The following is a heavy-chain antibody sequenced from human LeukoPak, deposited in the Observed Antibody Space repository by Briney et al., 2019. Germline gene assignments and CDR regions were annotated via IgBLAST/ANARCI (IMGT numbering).Heavy chain of an antibody. CDR3: ARVSGAEAATGGYFDR. V-gene: IGHV3-30*04. J-gene: IGHJ4*02. Sequence: GGSLRLSCAGSGFTFSRFAVHWVRQAPGKGLEWESVISYDGSYKYYADSVQGRFTISRDNSKNTLYLQVSSLSTEDTAVYYCARVSGAEAATGGYFDRWGQGTLVTVSS. CDR1: GFTFSRFA. CDR2: ISYDGSYK. D-gene: IGHD6-13*01.